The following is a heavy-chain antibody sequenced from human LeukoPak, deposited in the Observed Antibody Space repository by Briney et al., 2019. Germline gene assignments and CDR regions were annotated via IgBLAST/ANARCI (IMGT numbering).Heavy chain of an antibody. CDR2: ISYDGSNK. D-gene: IGHD4-23*01. CDR1: AFTFSSYA. CDR3: AREEYGGVYFDY. V-gene: IGHV3-30-3*01. Sequence: GGSLRLSCAASAFTFSSYAMHWVRQAPGKGLEWVAVISYDGSNKYYADSVKGRFTISRDNSKNTLYLQMNSLRAEDTAVYYRAREEYGGVYFDYWGQGTLVTVSS. J-gene: IGHJ4*02.